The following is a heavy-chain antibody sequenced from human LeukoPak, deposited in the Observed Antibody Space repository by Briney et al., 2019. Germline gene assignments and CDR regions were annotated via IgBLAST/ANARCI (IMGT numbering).Heavy chain of an antibody. Sequence: SETLSLTCTVSGGSISSSSYDWGWIRQPPGKGLEWIGSIYYSGSTYYNPSLKSRVTISVDTSKNQFSLKLSSVTAADTAVYYCARQSVVVTAMYAYWGQGTLVTVSS. CDR1: GGSISSSSYD. CDR2: IYYSGST. J-gene: IGHJ4*02. V-gene: IGHV4-39*01. CDR3: ARQSVVVTAMYAY. D-gene: IGHD2-21*02.